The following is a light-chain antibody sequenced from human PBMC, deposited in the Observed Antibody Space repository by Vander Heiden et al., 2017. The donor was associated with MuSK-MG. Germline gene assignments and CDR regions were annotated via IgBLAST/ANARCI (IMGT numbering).Light chain of an antibody. V-gene: IGLV2-23*02. Sequence: QSALTQPASESGSPGPSITMSCTGTSRAVGSYNFVSWYPQLTAKAPILIIFEVNKWPSGVSNRFSGSKSGNTASLTISVLQAEDDADYYCCSYAGSNKLVFGGGTRLTVL. J-gene: IGLJ2*01. CDR3: CSYAGSNKLV. CDR2: EVN. CDR1: SRAVGSYNF.